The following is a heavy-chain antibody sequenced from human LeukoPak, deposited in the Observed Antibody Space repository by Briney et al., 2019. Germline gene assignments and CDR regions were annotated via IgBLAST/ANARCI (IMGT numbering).Heavy chain of an antibody. CDR2: ISGSGGST. CDR1: GFTFSSYA. V-gene: IGHV3-23*01. J-gene: IGHJ4*02. CDR3: AKGGTGDGYNYYFDY. D-gene: IGHD5-24*01. Sequence: GGSLRLSCAASGFTFSSYAMSWVRQAPGKGLEWVSAISGSGGSTYYADSVKGRFTISRDNSKNTLYLQMNSLRAEDTAVYYCAKGGTGDGYNYYFDYWGQGTLVTASS.